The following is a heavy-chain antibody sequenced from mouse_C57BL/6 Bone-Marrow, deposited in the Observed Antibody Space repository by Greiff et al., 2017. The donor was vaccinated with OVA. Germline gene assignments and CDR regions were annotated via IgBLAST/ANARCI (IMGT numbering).Heavy chain of an antibody. V-gene: IGHV1-64*01. CDR2: IHPNSGST. D-gene: IGHD1-1*01. CDR1: GYTFNSYW. J-gene: IGHJ2*01. Sequence: QVQLQQPGAELVKPGASVKLSCKASGYTFNSYWMHWVKQRPGQGLEWIGMIHPNSGSTNYNEKFKSKATLTVDKSSSTAYMQLSSLTSEDSAVYYCEIYYYGSTGYWGQGTTLTVSS. CDR3: EIYYYGSTGY.